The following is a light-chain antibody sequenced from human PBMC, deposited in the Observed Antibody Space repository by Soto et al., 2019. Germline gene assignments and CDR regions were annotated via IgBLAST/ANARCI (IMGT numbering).Light chain of an antibody. CDR3: QQYNTNTMYT. J-gene: IGKJ2*01. Sequence: DIQMTQSPSTLSASVGDRVTITCRASQSISSWLAWYQQKPGKAPKVLIYEASRLESGVPSRFSGSGSGTVFTLTISSLQPDDFATYYCQQYNTNTMYTSGQGTKLEIK. CDR2: EAS. CDR1: QSISSW. V-gene: IGKV1-5*03.